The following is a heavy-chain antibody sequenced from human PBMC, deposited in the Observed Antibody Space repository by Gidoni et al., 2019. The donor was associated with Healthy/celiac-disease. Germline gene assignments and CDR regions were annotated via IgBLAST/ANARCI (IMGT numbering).Heavy chain of an antibody. J-gene: IGHJ4*02. Sequence: QLQLQESGQELVKPSETLSLTCTVSGGSISIGSYYWGWVRQPPGKGLEWIGSIAYSGRAYYNPPLKSRVTMSIDTSKNQFSLNLNSVTAADTAVYYCARRSRDSSGYYYPDYWGQGALVTVSS. CDR3: ARRSRDSSGYYYPDY. CDR2: IAYSGRA. CDR1: GGSISIGSYY. V-gene: IGHV4-39*01. D-gene: IGHD3-22*01.